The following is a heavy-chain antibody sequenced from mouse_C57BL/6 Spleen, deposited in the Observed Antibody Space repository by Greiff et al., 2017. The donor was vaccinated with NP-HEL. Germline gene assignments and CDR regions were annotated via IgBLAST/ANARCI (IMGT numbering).Heavy chain of an antibody. Sequence: VQLQQPGTELVKPGASVKLSCKASGYTFTSYWMHWVKPRPGQGLEWIGNINPSNGGTNYNEKFKSKATLTVDKSSSTAYMQLSSLTSEDSSVYYCARSRDYYGPYYFDYWGQGTTLTVSS. CDR1: GYTFTSYW. J-gene: IGHJ2*01. D-gene: IGHD1-2*01. CDR3: ARSRDYYGPYYFDY. V-gene: IGHV1-53*01. CDR2: INPSNGGT.